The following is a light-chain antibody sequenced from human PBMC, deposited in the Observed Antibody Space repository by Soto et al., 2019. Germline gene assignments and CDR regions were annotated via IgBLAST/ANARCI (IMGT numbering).Light chain of an antibody. V-gene: IGKV1-27*01. J-gene: IGKJ4*01. CDR3: QKYNSGGPLT. CDR1: GGINNY. Sequence: IQMTQSPSSLSASIGDRVTITCRATGGINNYLAWFQQKPGKVPKLLIYAASTLQSGVPSRFSGSGSGTDFTLTISSLQPDDVATYYCQKYNSGGPLTFGGGTKVDIK. CDR2: AAS.